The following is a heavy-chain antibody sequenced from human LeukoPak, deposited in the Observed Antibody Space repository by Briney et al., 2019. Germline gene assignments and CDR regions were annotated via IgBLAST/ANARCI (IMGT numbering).Heavy chain of an antibody. J-gene: IGHJ3*02. V-gene: IGHV4-59*01. CDR2: IYNSGST. Sequence: SETLSLTCTVSGGSISSYYWSWIRQPPGKGLEWIGYIYNSGSTNYNHSLKSRVTISEDMSNNQFSLELSSVTAADTAVYYCARALRLWGGNSGIAFDIWGQGTMVTVSS. D-gene: IGHD4-23*01. CDR1: GGSISSYY. CDR3: ARALRLWGGNSGIAFDI.